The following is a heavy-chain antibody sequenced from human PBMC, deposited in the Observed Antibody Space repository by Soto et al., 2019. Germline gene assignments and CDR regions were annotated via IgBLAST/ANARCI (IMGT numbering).Heavy chain of an antibody. Sequence: VQLVESGGGVVQPGTSLRLSCAASGFTFSHYIYHWVRQAPGKGLQWVAVIRDDGKKTNYATSVRGRFTVSRDMSKSTIFLQMNNLRIDDSAIYSCAREGDSHAFRGFDHWGQGTPVTVSS. D-gene: IGHD3-10*01. CDR3: AREGDSHAFRGFDH. V-gene: IGHV3-30*03. CDR1: GFTFSHYI. J-gene: IGHJ4*02. CDR2: IRDDGKKT.